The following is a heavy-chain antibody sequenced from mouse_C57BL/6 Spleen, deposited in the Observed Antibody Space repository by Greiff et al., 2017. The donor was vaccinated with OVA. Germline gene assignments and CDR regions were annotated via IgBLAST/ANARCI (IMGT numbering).Heavy chain of an antibody. J-gene: IGHJ3*01. D-gene: IGHD1-1*01. V-gene: IGHV1-82*01. CDR2: IYPGDGDT. CDR3: ARSAYGSLAY. CDR1: GYAFSSSW. Sequence: QVQLQQSGPELVKPGASVKISCKASGYAFSSSWMNWVKQRPGKGLEWIGRIYPGDGDTNYNGKFKGKATLTADKSSSTAYMQLSSLTSEDSAVYFCARSAYGSLAYWGQGTLVTVSA.